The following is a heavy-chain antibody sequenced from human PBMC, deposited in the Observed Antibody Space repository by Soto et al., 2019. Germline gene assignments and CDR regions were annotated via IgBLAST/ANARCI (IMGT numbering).Heavy chain of an antibody. CDR2: IIPIFGTA. CDR1: GGTFSSYA. J-gene: IGHJ4*02. V-gene: IGHV1-69*13. Sequence: SVKVSCKASGGTFSSYAISWVRQAPGQGLEWMGGIIPIFGTANYAQKFQGRVTITADESTSTAYMELSGLRSEDTAVYYCAREGSGSRGSPSTRLSPYFDDWGQVTLVTVSS. D-gene: IGHD3-10*01. CDR3: AREGSGSRGSPSTRLSPYFDD.